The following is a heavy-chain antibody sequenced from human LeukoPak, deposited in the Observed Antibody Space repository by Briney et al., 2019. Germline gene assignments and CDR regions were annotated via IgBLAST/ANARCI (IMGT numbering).Heavy chain of an antibody. D-gene: IGHD3-22*01. CDR1: GGSISSGDYY. V-gene: IGHV4-31*03. Sequence: PSETLSLTCTVSGGSISSGDYYWSWIRQHPGKGLEWIGYIYYSGSTYYNPSLKSRVTISVDTSKNQFSLKLSSVTAADTAVYYCASTTYYYDSSGYPERDFDYWGQGTLVTVSS. CDR3: ASTTYYYDSSGYPERDFDY. CDR2: IYYSGST. J-gene: IGHJ4*02.